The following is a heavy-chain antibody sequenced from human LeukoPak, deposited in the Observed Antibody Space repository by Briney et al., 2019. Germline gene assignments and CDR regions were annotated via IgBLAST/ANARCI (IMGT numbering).Heavy chain of an antibody. V-gene: IGHV5-51*01. CDR2: IYPVDSDT. J-gene: IGHJ3*02. Sequence: ESLKISCNGSGYSFTSYWIGWVRQLPGTGLEGMGIIYPVDSDTRYSQSFQRQVTIPADKSISNAYLQWSSLKASDTAMYYCARHAIAEAAGDAFDIWGQGKMVTVSS. D-gene: IGHD6-13*01. CDR3: ARHAIAEAAGDAFDI. CDR1: GYSFTSYW.